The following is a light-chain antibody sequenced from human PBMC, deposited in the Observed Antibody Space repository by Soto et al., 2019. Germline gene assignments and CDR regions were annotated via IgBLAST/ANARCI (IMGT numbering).Light chain of an antibody. CDR1: QSVGSN. Sequence: EIVLTQSLATLSVSPGERATLSCRPSQSVGSNLAWYQQKPGQAPRLLIYGASNRATGIPDRFSGSGSGTDFTLTISRLEPEDFAVYYCQQYGSSGTFGQGTKVDIK. V-gene: IGKV3-20*01. CDR3: QQYGSSGT. J-gene: IGKJ1*01. CDR2: GAS.